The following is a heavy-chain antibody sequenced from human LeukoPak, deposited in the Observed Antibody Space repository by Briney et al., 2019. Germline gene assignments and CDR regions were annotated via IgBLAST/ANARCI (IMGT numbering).Heavy chain of an antibody. D-gene: IGHD1-26*01. J-gene: IGHJ4*02. CDR2: MGYDGST. CDR3: ARIYNEWEPPDY. CDR1: GASISGSSYY. V-gene: IGHV4-39*01. Sequence: SETLSLTCTVSGASISGSSYYWGWIRQPPGKGLEWIGSMGYDGSTYYNPSLKSRVTISVDTSKNQFSLKLSSVTAADTAVYYCARIYNEWEPPDYWGQGILVTVSS.